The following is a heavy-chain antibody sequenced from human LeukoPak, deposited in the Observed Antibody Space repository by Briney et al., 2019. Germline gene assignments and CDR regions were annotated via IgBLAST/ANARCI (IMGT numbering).Heavy chain of an antibody. CDR3: AKDLQLGYCSGGSCYPDWFDP. Sequence: GGSLRLSCAASGFTFSSYAMHWVRQAPGKGLEWVSLISGDGGSTYYADSVKGRFTISRDNSKNSLYLQMNSLRTEDTALYYCAKDLQLGYCSGGSCYPDWFDPWGQGTLVTVPS. D-gene: IGHD2-15*01. CDR1: GFTFSSYA. J-gene: IGHJ5*02. V-gene: IGHV3-43*02. CDR2: ISGDGGST.